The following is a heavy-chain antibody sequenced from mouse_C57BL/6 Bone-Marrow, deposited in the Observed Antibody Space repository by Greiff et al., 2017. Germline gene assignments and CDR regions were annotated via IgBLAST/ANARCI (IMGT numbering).Heavy chain of an antibody. Sequence: EVKLVGSGGGLVKPGGSLKLSCAASGFTFSDYGMHWVRQAPEKGLEWVAYISSGSSTIYYADTVKGRFTISRDNAKNTLFLQMTSLRSEDTAMYYCARPTVVAREWYFDVWGTGTTVTVSS. CDR1: GFTFSDYG. D-gene: IGHD1-1*01. CDR2: ISSGSSTI. J-gene: IGHJ1*03. V-gene: IGHV5-17*01. CDR3: ARPTVVAREWYFDV.